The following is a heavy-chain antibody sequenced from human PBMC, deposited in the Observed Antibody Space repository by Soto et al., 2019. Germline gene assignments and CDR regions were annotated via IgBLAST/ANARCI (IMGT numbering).Heavy chain of an antibody. CDR2: IYYSGST. CDR1: GGSISSYY. V-gene: IGHV4-59*12. J-gene: IGHJ4*02. Sequence: PSETLSLTCTVSGGSISSYYWSWIRQPPGKGLEWIGYIYYSGSTYYNPSLKSRVTISVDTSKNQFSLKLSSVTAADTAVYYCARVGVGYCSSTSCYEGGYYFDYWGQGTLVTVSS. CDR3: ARVGVGYCSSTSCYEGGYYFDY. D-gene: IGHD2-2*01.